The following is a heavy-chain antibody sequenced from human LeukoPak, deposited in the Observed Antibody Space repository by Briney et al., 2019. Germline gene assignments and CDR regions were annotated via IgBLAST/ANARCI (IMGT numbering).Heavy chain of an antibody. Sequence: ASVKVSCKASGYTFASYDINWVRQATGQGLEWMGWMNPNSGNTGYAQKFQGRVTMTRNTSISTAYMELSSLRSEDTAVYYCARGPLHLNIFGVVIGQSFDYWGQGTLVTVSS. J-gene: IGHJ4*02. D-gene: IGHD3-3*02. CDR1: GYTFASYD. V-gene: IGHV1-8*01. CDR3: ARGPLHLNIFGVVIGQSFDY. CDR2: MNPNSGNT.